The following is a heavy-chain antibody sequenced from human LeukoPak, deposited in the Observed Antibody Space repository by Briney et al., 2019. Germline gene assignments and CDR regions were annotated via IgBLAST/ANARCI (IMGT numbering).Heavy chain of an antibody. J-gene: IGHJ4*02. V-gene: IGHV1-3*01. CDR1: GYTFTSYA. D-gene: IGHD4-17*01. CDR3: ASGSVTTFLSLDY. Sequence: ASVKVSCKASGYTFTSYAMHWVRRAPGQRLEWMGWINAGNGNTKYSQKFQGRVTITRDTSASTAYMELSSLRSENTAVYYCASGSVTTFLSLDYWGQGTLVTVSS. CDR2: INAGNGNT.